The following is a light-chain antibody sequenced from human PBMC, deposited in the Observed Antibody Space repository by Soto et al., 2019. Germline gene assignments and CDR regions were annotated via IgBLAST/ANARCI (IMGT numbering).Light chain of an antibody. CDR3: AAWDGSLGGHVV. CDR2: SNN. CDR1: SSNIGTNY. V-gene: IGLV1-47*02. Sequence: QSVLTQPPSASGTPGQRVTISCSGSSSNIGTNYVYWYQRLPGAAPKLLIYSNNERPSGVPDRFSGSKSGTSASLAISGLRSEDEAFFYCAAWDGSLGGHVVFGGGTKLTVL. J-gene: IGLJ2*01.